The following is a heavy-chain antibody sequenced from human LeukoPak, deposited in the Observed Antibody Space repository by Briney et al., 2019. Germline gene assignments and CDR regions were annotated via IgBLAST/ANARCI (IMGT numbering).Heavy chain of an antibody. Sequence: GGSLRLSCAASGFTFSSYWMSWVRQAPGKGLEWVAVISYDGSNKYYADSVKGRFTISRDNSKNTLYLQMNSLRAEDTAVYYCARGVMYYDILTGYDYNFVTYYFDYWGQGTLVTVSS. CDR3: ARGVMYYDILTGYDYNFVTYYFDY. D-gene: IGHD3-9*01. CDR1: GFTFSSYW. J-gene: IGHJ4*02. CDR2: ISYDGSNK. V-gene: IGHV3-30-3*01.